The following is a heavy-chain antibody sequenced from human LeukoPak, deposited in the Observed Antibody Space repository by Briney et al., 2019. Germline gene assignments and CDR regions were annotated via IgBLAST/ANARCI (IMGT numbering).Heavy chain of an antibody. Sequence: PGGSLRLSCAASGFTFSDYYMSWISQAPGKGLEWVSYISSSGSTIYYADSVKGRFTISRDNAKNSLYLQMNSLRAEDTAVYYCASSPNWNYVFEGSYGMDVWGQGTTVTVSS. CDR1: GFTFSDYY. D-gene: IGHD1-7*01. CDR3: ASSPNWNYVFEGSYGMDV. V-gene: IGHV3-11*01. CDR2: ISSSGSTI. J-gene: IGHJ6*02.